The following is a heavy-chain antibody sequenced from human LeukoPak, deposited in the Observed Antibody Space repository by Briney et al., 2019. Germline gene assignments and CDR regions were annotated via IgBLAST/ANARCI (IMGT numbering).Heavy chain of an antibody. J-gene: IGHJ4*02. CDR2: INTNTGSP. D-gene: IGHD2-15*01. Sequence: ASVKVSCKASGYTLTSHAMNWVRQAPGQGLEWMGWINTNTGSPTYAQGFTGRFVFSLDTCVSTAYLQISSLKAVDTAVYYCARVGDCSGGTCWNRGFDYWGQGTLVTVSS. CDR1: GYTLTSHA. CDR3: ARVGDCSGGTCWNRGFDY. V-gene: IGHV7-4-1*02.